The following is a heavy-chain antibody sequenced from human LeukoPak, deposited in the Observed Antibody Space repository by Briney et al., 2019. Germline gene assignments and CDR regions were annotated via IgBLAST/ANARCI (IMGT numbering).Heavy chain of an antibody. CDR1: GGSITSYY. CDR2: IYHSGTT. CDR3: AQKAPYSPGYSQH. V-gene: IGHV4-59*01. J-gene: IGHJ1*01. D-gene: IGHD2-15*01. Sequence: SETLSLTCTVSGGSITSYYLSWIRQPPGKGLEWIGYIYHSGTTNYNPSLKSRVTISVDPSKTQFSLRLSSVTAADTAVYYCAQKAPYSPGYSQHWGQGTLVTVSS.